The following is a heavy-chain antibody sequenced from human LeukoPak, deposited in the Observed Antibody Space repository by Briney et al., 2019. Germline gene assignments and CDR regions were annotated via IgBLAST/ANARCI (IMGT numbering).Heavy chain of an antibody. CDR2: ISSSGSTI. Sequence: GGSLRLSCAASGFTFSSYGMNWVRQAPGKGLEWVSYISSSGSTIYYADSVKGRFTISRDNAKNSLYLQMNSLRAEDTAVYFCARVVQGLYYYMDVWGKGTTVTVSS. J-gene: IGHJ6*03. V-gene: IGHV3-48*04. CDR3: ARVVQGLYYYMDV. CDR1: GFTFSSYG. D-gene: IGHD1-1*01.